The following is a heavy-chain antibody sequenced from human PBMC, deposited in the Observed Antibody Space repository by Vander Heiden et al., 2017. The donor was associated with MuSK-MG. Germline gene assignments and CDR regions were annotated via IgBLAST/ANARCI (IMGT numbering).Heavy chain of an antibody. Sequence: EVQLLESGGGLVQPGRSLRLSCVASGFTFSSDAMSWVRQAPQKGLEWISAISVGGDTAYYADSVKGRFTISRDNSKNTVYLQMNSLRADDTAVYYCAKAPRSGDSWGQGTLVTVSS. CDR2: ISVGGDTA. V-gene: IGHV3-23*01. J-gene: IGHJ4*02. CDR3: AKAPRSGDS. CDR1: GFTFSSDA.